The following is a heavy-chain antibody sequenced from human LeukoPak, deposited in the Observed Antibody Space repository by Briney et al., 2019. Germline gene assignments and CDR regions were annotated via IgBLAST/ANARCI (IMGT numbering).Heavy chain of an antibody. CDR3: ARGVSSGGSCYSVRCWFDP. CDR1: GYTFTSYA. CDR2: INTNTGNP. J-gene: IGHJ5*02. V-gene: IGHV7-4-1*02. D-gene: IGHD2-15*01. Sequence: ASVKVSCKASGYTFTSYAMNWVRQAPGQGLEWMGWINTNTGNPTYAQGFTGRFVFSSDTSVSTAYLQISSLKAEDTAVYYCARGVSSGGSCYSVRCWFDPWGQGTLVTVSS.